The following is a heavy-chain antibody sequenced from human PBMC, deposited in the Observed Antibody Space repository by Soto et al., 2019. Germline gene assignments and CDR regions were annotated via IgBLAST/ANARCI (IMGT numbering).Heavy chain of an antibody. CDR2: ISSSGSTI. V-gene: IGHV3-11*01. Sequence: QVQLVESGGGLVKPGGSLRLSCAASGFTFSDYYMSWLRQAPGKGLEWVSYISSSGSTIYYADSVKGRFTISRDNAKNALYLQMNSLIAEDTAVYYCARDRTPLGDFWSGYDYWGQGTLVTVSS. J-gene: IGHJ4*02. CDR3: ARDRTPLGDFWSGYDY. D-gene: IGHD3-3*01. CDR1: GFTFSDYY.